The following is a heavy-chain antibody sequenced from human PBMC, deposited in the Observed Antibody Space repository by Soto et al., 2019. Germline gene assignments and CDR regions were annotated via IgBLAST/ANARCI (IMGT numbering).Heavy chain of an antibody. J-gene: IGHJ4*02. CDR1: GGTSIFYY. V-gene: IGHV4-59*08. D-gene: IGHD2-21*02. CDR3: ARHLPRCGGDCYSLDY. Sequence: SETLSLTWTVGGGTSIFYYWSWIRQPPGKGLEWIGYIYYSASTNYSPSLKSRVTISVDTSKNQFSLNLSSVTAADTAVYYCARHLPRCGGDCYSLDYWGQATLVTVSS. CDR2: IYYSAST.